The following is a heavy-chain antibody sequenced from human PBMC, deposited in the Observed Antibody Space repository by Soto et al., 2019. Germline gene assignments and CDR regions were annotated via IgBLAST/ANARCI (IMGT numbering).Heavy chain of an antibody. J-gene: IGHJ4*02. CDR1: GFTFSSYA. CDR2: ISGSGGST. V-gene: IGHV3-23*01. D-gene: IGHD4-17*01. Sequence: LRLSCAASGFTFSSYAMGWVRQAPGKGLEWVSAISGSGGSTYYADSVKGRFTISRDNSKNTLYLQMNSLRAEDTAVYYCAKSPGTTVVTRFDYWGQGTLVTVSS. CDR3: AKSPGTTVVTRFDY.